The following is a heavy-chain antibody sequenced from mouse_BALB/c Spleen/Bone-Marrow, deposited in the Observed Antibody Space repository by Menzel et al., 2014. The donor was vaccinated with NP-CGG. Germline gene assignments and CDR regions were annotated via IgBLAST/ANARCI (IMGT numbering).Heavy chain of an antibody. Sequence: EVKLVESGGGLVKPGGSLKLSCAASGFTFSDYYMYWVRQTPEKGLEWVATISDGGSYTYYPDSVKGRFTISRDNAKNSLYLQMTSLKSEDTAMYYCARDSYYYGSGYWYFDVWGAGTTVTVSS. V-gene: IGHV5-4*02. CDR1: GFTFSDYY. D-gene: IGHD1-1*01. J-gene: IGHJ1*01. CDR2: ISDGGSYT. CDR3: ARDSYYYGSGYWYFDV.